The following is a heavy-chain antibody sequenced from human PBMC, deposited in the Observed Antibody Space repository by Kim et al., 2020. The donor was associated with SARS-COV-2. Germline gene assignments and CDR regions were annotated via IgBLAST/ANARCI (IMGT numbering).Heavy chain of an antibody. D-gene: IGHD6-13*01. V-gene: IGHV1-46*01. CDR3: AKDRGGQQLLPGS. CDR1: GYSFTSYQ. CDR2: VSPSGGYT. J-gene: IGHJ5*02. Sequence: ASVKVSCKASGYSFTSYQIHWVRQAPGQGLEWMGVVSPSGGYTSYAQKFQGRVIMTGDTSTSTVYLDLSTLGFEDTAVYYCAKDRGGQQLLPGSWGQGTLVTVSS.